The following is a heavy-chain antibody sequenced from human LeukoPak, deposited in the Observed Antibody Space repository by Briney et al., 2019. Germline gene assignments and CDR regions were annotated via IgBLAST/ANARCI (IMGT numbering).Heavy chain of an antibody. V-gene: IGHV4-59*01. Sequence: PSETLSLTCTVSGGSISSYYWSWIRQPPGKGLEWIGYIYYSGSTNYNPSLKSRVTISVDTSKNQFSLKLSSVTAADTAVYYCARGIRYFDWLGAGNYYYYMDVWGKGTTVTISS. CDR2: IYYSGST. J-gene: IGHJ6*03. CDR3: ARGIRYFDWLGAGNYYYYMDV. CDR1: GGSISSYY. D-gene: IGHD3-9*01.